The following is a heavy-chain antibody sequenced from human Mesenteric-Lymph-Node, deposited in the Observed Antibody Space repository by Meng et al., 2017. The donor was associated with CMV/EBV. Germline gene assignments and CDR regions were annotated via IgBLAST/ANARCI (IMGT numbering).Heavy chain of an antibody. CDR2: ISSISSYI. Sequence: GGSLRLSCAASGFTFSSYSMNWVRQAPGKGLEWVSSISSISSYIYYADSVKGRFTVSRDNSKNTLYLQLSRLGIEDTAVYFCARAEGIWLYGGNTAFRYWGQGALVTVSS. CDR3: ARAEGIWLYGGNTAFRY. V-gene: IGHV3-21*04. D-gene: IGHD4/OR15-4a*01. J-gene: IGHJ4*02. CDR1: GFTFSSYS.